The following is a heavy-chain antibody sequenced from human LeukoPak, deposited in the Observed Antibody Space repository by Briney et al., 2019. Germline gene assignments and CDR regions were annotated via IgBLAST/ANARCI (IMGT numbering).Heavy chain of an antibody. D-gene: IGHD5-18*01. CDR3: ARDYEYQRIQLWPHYFDY. CDR1: GFTFSSYG. Sequence: GGSLRLSCAASGFTFSSYGMHWVRQAPGKGLEWVAVIWYDGSNKYYADSVKGRFTISRDNSKNTLYLQMNSLRAEDTAVYYCARDYEYQRIQLWPHYFDYWGQGTLVTVSS. CDR2: IWYDGSNK. J-gene: IGHJ4*02. V-gene: IGHV3-33*01.